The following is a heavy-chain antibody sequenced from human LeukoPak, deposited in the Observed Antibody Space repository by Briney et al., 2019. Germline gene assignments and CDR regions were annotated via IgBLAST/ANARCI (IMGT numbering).Heavy chain of an antibody. Sequence: GASVKVSCKASGYTFTSFGISWVRQAPGQGLEWMGWISAYNGNTNSAQKLQGRVTMTTNTSTSTAYMELRSLRSDDTAVYYCARDRDYSPIDYWGQGTLVTVSS. D-gene: IGHD4-11*01. CDR3: ARDRDYSPIDY. V-gene: IGHV1-18*01. CDR1: GYTFTSFG. CDR2: ISAYNGNT. J-gene: IGHJ4*02.